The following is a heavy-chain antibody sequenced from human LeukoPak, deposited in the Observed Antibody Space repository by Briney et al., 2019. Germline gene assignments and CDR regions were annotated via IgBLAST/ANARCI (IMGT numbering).Heavy chain of an antibody. CDR3: ARGSVVGMDV. J-gene: IGHJ6*02. CDR1: GFTFSSYS. Sequence: PGGSLRLSCAASGFTFSSYSMNWVRQAPGKGLEWVSSISSSSSYIYYADSVKGRFTISRDNAKNSLYLQMNGLRAEDTAVYYCARGSVVGMDVWGQGTAVTVSS. CDR2: ISSSSSYI. V-gene: IGHV3-21*01. D-gene: IGHD2-21*01.